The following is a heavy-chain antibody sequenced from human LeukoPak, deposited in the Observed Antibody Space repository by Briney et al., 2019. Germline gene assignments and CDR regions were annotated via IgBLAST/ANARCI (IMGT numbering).Heavy chain of an antibody. CDR2: INHSGST. Sequence: SETLSLTYAVYGGSFSGYYWSWIRQPPGKGLEWIGEINHSGSTDYNPSVKSRVTISVDTSKNQFSLKLSSVTAADTAVYYCARVENLLPPNYWGQGTLVTVSS. D-gene: IGHD3-22*01. V-gene: IGHV4-34*01. CDR1: GGSFSGYY. J-gene: IGHJ4*02. CDR3: ARVENLLPPNY.